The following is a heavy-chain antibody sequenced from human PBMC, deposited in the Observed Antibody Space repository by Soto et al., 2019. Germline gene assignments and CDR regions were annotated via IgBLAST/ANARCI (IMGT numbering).Heavy chain of an antibody. CDR1: GFRFDSYA. Sequence: EVQVLESGGGWEQTGGSLRLSCAASGFRFDSYAMDWVRQAPGKWLEWVSAISGSGDFTEYADSVKGRFTLSRDNSKSTVFLQMRSLRADDAAVYYCARGGPLNRNPARYFDCWGQGALVTVSS. CDR2: ISGSGDFT. J-gene: IGHJ4*02. CDR3: ARGGPLNRNPARYFDC. V-gene: IGHV3-23*01.